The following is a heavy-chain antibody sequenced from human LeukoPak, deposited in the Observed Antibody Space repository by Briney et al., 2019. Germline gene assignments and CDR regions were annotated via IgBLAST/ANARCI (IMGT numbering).Heavy chain of an antibody. CDR3: TGDLAAAGKRYYYMDV. Sequence: SEPLSLTCTLSVGLISSHYWSWLRQPPGKALVWLRYNYYSGSTNYNPSLKGRVTISVDTSKDQFSLKLSSVTAADTAGYYGTGDLAAAGKRYYYMDVWGKGTTVIVSS. CDR2: NYYSGST. V-gene: IGHV4-59*11. CDR1: VGLISSHY. J-gene: IGHJ6*03. D-gene: IGHD6-13*01.